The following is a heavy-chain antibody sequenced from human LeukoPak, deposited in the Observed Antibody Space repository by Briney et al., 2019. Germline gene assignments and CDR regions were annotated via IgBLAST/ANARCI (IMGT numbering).Heavy chain of an antibody. CDR3: ARGPCGGTSCSALQHYYYYYMDV. CDR1: GGSISSGDYY. J-gene: IGHJ6*03. D-gene: IGHD2-2*01. CDR2: IYYSGST. V-gene: IGHV4-30-4*08. Sequence: SETLSLTCTVSGGSISSGDYYWSWIRQPPGKGLEWIGYIYYSGSTYYNPSLKSRVTISVDTSKNQFSLKLSSVTAADTAVYYCARGPCGGTSCSALQHYYYYYMDVWGKGTTVTVSS.